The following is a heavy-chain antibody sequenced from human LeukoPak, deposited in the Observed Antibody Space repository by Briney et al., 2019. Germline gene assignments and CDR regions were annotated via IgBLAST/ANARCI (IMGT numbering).Heavy chain of an antibody. D-gene: IGHD3-3*01. Sequence: QTGGSLRLSCAASGFTFSSYAMHWVRQAPGKGLEWVAVISYDGSNKYYADSVKGRFTISRDNSKNTLYLQMNSLRAEDTAVYYCARDQRFLEWLTCYYYYGMDVWGQGTTVTVSS. J-gene: IGHJ6*02. CDR3: ARDQRFLEWLTCYYYYGMDV. CDR2: ISYDGSNK. V-gene: IGHV3-30-3*01. CDR1: GFTFSSYA.